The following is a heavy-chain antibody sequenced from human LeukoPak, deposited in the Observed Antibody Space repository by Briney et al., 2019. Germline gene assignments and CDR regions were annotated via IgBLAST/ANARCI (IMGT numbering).Heavy chain of an antibody. V-gene: IGHV3-23*01. CDR3: AKDLAYYGSGTFDPHDY. CDR1: GFTFSSYA. CDR2: ISGSGGST. Sequence: GGSLRLSCAASGFTFSSYAMSWVRQAPGKGLEWVSAISGSGGSTYYADSVKGRFTISRDNSKNTLYLQMNSLRAEDTAVYYCAKDLAYYGSGTFDPHDYWGQGTLVTVSS. J-gene: IGHJ4*02. D-gene: IGHD3-10*01.